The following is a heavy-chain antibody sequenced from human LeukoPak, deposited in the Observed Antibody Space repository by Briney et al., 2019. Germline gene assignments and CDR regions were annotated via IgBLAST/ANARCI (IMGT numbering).Heavy chain of an antibody. J-gene: IGHJ3*02. CDR3: EKDRRRYSYGAYDAFDI. V-gene: IGHV3-9*01. CDR2: ISWNSGSI. D-gene: IGHD5-18*01. Sequence: GGSLRLSCAASGFTFDDYAMHWVRQAPGKGLEWVSGISWNSGSIGYADSVKGRFTISRDNAKNSLYLQMNSLRAEDTALYYCEKDRRRYSYGAYDAFDIWGQGTMVTVSS. CDR1: GFTFDDYA.